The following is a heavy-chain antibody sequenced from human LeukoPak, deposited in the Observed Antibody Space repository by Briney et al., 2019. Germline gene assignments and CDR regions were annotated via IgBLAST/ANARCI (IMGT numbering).Heavy chain of an antibody. CDR2: IYYSGGT. V-gene: IGHV4-39*02. CDR1: GGSIGSSNYY. Sequence: SETLSLTCTVSGGSIGSSNYYWGWLRQPPGKGLEWIGSIFYSGGIGSIYYSGGTYYNPSLKSRVTISVDTSKNQFSLKVSSLTAADTAVYYCAKEIVGAPTPGAYWGQGILVTVSS. D-gene: IGHD1-26*01. J-gene: IGHJ4*02. CDR3: AKEIVGAPTPGAY.